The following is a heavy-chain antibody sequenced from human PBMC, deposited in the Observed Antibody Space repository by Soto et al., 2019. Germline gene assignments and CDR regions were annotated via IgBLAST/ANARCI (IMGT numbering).Heavy chain of an antibody. D-gene: IGHD3-16*01. CDR3: AGPTLGAFDI. CDR1: GGSISSTNYY. Sequence: QLQLQESGPGLVKPSETLFLTCTVSGGSISSTNYYWGWIRQPPRKGLEWIGSIYYSGSTSYNSSLNGRATRPVDTSKNQSALRLGSVAAADTAVYYCAGPTLGAFDIWGQGTMVTFSS. J-gene: IGHJ3*02. CDR2: IYYSGST. V-gene: IGHV4-39*01.